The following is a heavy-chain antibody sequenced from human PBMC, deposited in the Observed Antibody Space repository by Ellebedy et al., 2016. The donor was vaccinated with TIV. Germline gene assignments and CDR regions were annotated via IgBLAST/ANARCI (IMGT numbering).Heavy chain of an antibody. V-gene: IGHV3-48*04. CDR1: GFTFSNNS. CDR3: ATGAYDI. Sequence: GESLKISCAASGFTFSNNSMNWVRQAPGKGLEWVSYISSTGTTIYYADSVKGRFTISRDNAKISLYLQMNSLTAEDTAVYYCATGAYDIWGQGTMVMVSS. J-gene: IGHJ3*02. CDR2: ISSTGTTI.